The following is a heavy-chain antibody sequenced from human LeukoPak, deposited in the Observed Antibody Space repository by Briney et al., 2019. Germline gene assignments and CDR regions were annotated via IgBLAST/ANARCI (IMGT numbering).Heavy chain of an antibody. Sequence: GGSLRLSCVVSGFTFKNYWMSWVRQAPGKGLEWVASIKQDESEKYYVDSVKGRFTISRDNAKSSLYLQMNNLRAEDTALYYCARAGYSYGRGVDASDIWGQGTMVAVSS. J-gene: IGHJ3*02. CDR1: GFTFKNYW. CDR2: IKQDESEK. CDR3: ARAGYSYGRGVDASDI. D-gene: IGHD5-18*01. V-gene: IGHV3-7*03.